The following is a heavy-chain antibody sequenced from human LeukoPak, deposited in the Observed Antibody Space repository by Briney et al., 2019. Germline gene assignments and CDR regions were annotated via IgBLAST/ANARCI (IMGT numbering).Heavy chain of an antibody. D-gene: IGHD2-2*01. CDR2: INPNSGGT. Sequence: ALVKVSCKASGYTFTGYYMHWVRQAPGQGLEWMGWINPNSGGTNYAQKFQGRVTMTRDTSISTAYMELSRLRSDDTAVYYCAVLEDIVVVPAAIHYYYYMDVWGKGTTVTVSS. J-gene: IGHJ6*03. CDR1: GYTFTGYY. V-gene: IGHV1-2*02. CDR3: AVLEDIVVVPAAIHYYYYMDV.